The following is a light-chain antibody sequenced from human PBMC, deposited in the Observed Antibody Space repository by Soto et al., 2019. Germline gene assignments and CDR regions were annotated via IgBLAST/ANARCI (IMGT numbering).Light chain of an antibody. CDR2: AAS. Sequence: DIQMTQYPSSLSASVGDRVTITCRASQSISRNLNWYQHKPGKAPELLIYAASNLQNGVPSRFRGGGSGTEFTLSINSLQPEDFGTYYCQQSFTTASITFGQGTRLEIK. CDR1: QSISRN. J-gene: IGKJ5*01. V-gene: IGKV1-39*01. CDR3: QQSFTTASIT.